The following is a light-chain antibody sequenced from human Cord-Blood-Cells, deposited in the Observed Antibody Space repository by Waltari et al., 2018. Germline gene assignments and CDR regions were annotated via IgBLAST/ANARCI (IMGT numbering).Light chain of an antibody. V-gene: IGLV3-27*01. CDR3: YSAADNNLV. J-gene: IGLJ3*02. CDR2: KDS. CDR1: VLAKKY. Sequence: SYELTQPSSVSVSPGQTARHTCPGDVLAKKYARWFQQKPGQAPVLVIYKDSERPSGIPERFSGSSSGTTVTLTISGAQVEDEADYYCYSAADNNLVFGGGTKLTVL.